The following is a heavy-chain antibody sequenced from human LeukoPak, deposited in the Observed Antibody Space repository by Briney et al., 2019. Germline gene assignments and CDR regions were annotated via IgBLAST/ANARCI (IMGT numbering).Heavy chain of an antibody. J-gene: IGHJ3*02. V-gene: IGHV4-30-2*01. CDR1: GGSISSGGYS. D-gene: IGHD6-6*01. CDR2: IYHSGST. Sequence: SQTLSLTCTVSGGSISSGGYSWSWIRKPPGKGLEWIGYIYHSGSTYYNPSLKSRVTISVDRSKNQFSLKLSSVTAADTAVYYCARTTIAARRANAFDIWGQGTMVTVSS. CDR3: ARTTIAARRANAFDI.